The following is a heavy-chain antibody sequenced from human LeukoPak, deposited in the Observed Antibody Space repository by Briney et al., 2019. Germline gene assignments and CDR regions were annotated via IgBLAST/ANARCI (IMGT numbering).Heavy chain of an antibody. Sequence: GRSLRLSCAASGFTFGDYAMYWVRQVPGKGLEWVSGIGWNSGSIGYADSVKGRFTISRDNAKNSLYLQMNSLRAEDTALYYCAKDKTSVATASFDYWGQGTLVTVSS. CDR2: IGWNSGSI. CDR3: AKDKTSVATASFDY. J-gene: IGHJ4*02. CDR1: GFTFGDYA. V-gene: IGHV3-9*01. D-gene: IGHD5-12*01.